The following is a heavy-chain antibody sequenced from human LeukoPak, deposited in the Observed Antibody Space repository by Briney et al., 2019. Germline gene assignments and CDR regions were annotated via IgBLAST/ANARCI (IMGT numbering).Heavy chain of an antibody. V-gene: IGHV3-7*01. J-gene: IGHJ5*02. Sequence: GGSLRLSCAASGFTFSSYWMSWVRQAPGKGLEWVANIKQDGSEKYYVDSVKGRFTISRDNDKNSLYLQMNSLRAEDTAVYYCARALGYCTNGVCYTWFDPWGQGTLVTVSS. D-gene: IGHD2-8*01. CDR3: ARALGYCTNGVCYTWFDP. CDR2: IKQDGSEK. CDR1: GFTFSSYW.